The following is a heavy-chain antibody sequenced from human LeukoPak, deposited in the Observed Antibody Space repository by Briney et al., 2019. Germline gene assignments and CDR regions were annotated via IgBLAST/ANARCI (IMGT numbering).Heavy chain of an antibody. D-gene: IGHD3-10*01. V-gene: IGHV4-4*07. Sequence: PSETLSLTCTVSDDSITLYYWSWIRQPAGKGLEWIGRIYTSGSTNYNPSLKSRVTISVDTSKNQFSLKLSSVTAADTAVYYCAREGPRAYGSGFGAAYYYYYMDVWGKGTTVTISS. CDR3: AREGPRAYGSGFGAAYYYYYMDV. CDR2: IYTSGST. J-gene: IGHJ6*03. CDR1: DDSITLYY.